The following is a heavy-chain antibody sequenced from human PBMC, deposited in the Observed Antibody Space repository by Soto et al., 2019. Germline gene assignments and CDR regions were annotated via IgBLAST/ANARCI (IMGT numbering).Heavy chain of an antibody. CDR3: ASGASRWYPYFFDS. J-gene: IGHJ4*02. Sequence: QAQVVQSGAEVREPGSSVNLSCKASEGTFNSYAIAWVRQAPGQGLEWMGGIIPYYNTLNYAQKFQDRVTITADESTNTGYMELSSLRSDDTAVYFCASGASRWYPYFFDSWAQGTLVTVSS. CDR1: EGTFNSYA. CDR2: IIPYYNTL. D-gene: IGHD6-13*01. V-gene: IGHV1-69*01.